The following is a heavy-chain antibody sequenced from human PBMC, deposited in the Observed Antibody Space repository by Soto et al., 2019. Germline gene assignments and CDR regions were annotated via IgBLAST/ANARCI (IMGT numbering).Heavy chain of an antibody. D-gene: IGHD4-17*01. CDR1: GGSISSGGYY. CDR3: AGDQDGDYWDNWFDP. CDR2: IYYSGST. J-gene: IGHJ5*02. Sequence: QVQLQESGPGLVKPSQTLSLTCTVSGGSISSGGYYWSWIRQHPGKGLEWIGYIYYSGSTYYNPSLKSRVTISVDTSKNQFSLKLSSVTAADTAVYYCAGDQDGDYWDNWFDPWGQGTLVTVSS. V-gene: IGHV4-31*03.